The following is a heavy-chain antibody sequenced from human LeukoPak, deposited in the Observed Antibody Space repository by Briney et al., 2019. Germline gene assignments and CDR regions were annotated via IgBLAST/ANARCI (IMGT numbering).Heavy chain of an antibody. CDR1: GYTFTGYY. CDR3: ARDDEGRANFDF. CDR2: INPNSGGT. Sequence: GASVKVSCKASGYTFTGYYMHWVRQAPGQGLEWMGWINPNSGGTNYAQKFQGRFTMTWDTSIRTAYMELSSLRSDDTAVYYCARDDEGRANFDFWGQGTLVTVSS. J-gene: IGHJ4*02. V-gene: IGHV1-2*02.